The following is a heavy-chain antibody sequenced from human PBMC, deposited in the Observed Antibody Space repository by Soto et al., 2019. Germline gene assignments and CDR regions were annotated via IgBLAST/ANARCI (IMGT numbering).Heavy chain of an antibody. Sequence: EVQLVESGGGLVKPGGSLRLSCAASGFSFSDYPMIWIRQTPGKGPEWVSSISPRSNYIYYADSVRGRFTISRDDAKNSLYLQLDSLRAEDTAVYYCARGGHCTSTSCYRDYWGQGTLVTVSS. CDR3: ARGGHCTSTSCYRDY. CDR2: ISPRSNYI. CDR1: GFSFSDYP. D-gene: IGHD2-2*03. V-gene: IGHV3-21*01. J-gene: IGHJ4*02.